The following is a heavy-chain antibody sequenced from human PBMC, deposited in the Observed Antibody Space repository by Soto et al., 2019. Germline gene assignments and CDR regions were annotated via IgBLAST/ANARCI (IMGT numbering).Heavy chain of an antibody. V-gene: IGHV3-30-3*01. CDR1: GFTFSSYA. Sequence: QVQLVESGGGVVQPGRSLRLSCAASGFTFSSYAMHWVRQAPGKGLEWVAVISYDGSNKYYADSVKGRFTISRDNSKNTLYLQMNNLRAEDTAVYYCAREGVVPAAIYDYYYGMDVWGQGTTVTVSS. D-gene: IGHD2-2*01. CDR2: ISYDGSNK. J-gene: IGHJ6*02. CDR3: AREGVVPAAIYDYYYGMDV.